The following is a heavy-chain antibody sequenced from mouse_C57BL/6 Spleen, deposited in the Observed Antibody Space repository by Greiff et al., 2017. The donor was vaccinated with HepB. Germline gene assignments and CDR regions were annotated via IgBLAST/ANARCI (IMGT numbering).Heavy chain of an antibody. CDR2: IYPGGGYT. Sequence: VQLQQSGAELVRPGTSVKMSCKASGYTFTNYWIGWAKQRPGHGLEWIGDIYPGGGYTNYNEKFKGKATLTADKSSSTAYMQFSSLTSEDSAIYYGARSEGEDAMDYWGQGTSVTVSS. CDR1: GYTFTNYW. CDR3: ARSEGEDAMDY. V-gene: IGHV1-63*01. J-gene: IGHJ4*01.